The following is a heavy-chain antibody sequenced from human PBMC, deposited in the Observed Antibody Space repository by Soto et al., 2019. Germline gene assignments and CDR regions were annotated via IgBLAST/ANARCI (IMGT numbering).Heavy chain of an antibody. V-gene: IGHV1-69*01. CDR3: ASEITGSSSWYVFDY. CDR1: GGTFSSYA. CDR2: IIPIFGTA. D-gene: IGHD6-13*01. Sequence: QVQLVQSGAEVKKPGSSVKVSCKASGGTFSSYAISWARQAPGQGLEWMGGIIPIFGTANYAQKFQGRVTITADESTSTDYMELSSLRSEDTAVYYCASEITGSSSWYVFDYWGQGTLVTVSS. J-gene: IGHJ4*02.